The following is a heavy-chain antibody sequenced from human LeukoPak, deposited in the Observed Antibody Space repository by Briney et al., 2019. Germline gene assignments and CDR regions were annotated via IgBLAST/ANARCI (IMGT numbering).Heavy chain of an antibody. D-gene: IGHD2-21*02. Sequence: AGGSLRLSCVATGFTVSYNYMNWVRQAPGKGLEWVAVIYSGGSTKYGDSVKGRFTISRDNSKNTLHLQMNSLRAEDTALYYCVRDRADAYNYGDYFDLWGQGTLVTVSS. CDR2: IYSGGST. J-gene: IGHJ5*02. CDR3: VRDRADAYNYGDYFDL. V-gene: IGHV3-66*01. CDR1: GFTVSYNY.